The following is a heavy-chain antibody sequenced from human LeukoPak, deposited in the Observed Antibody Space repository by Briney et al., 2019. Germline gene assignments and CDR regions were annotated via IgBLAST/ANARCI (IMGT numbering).Heavy chain of an antibody. CDR1: GFTFSSYS. CDR2: ISSSSSYI. CDR3: AKESIVVVQDYYYYYMDV. V-gene: IGHV3-21*01. J-gene: IGHJ6*03. D-gene: IGHD2-2*01. Sequence: PGGSLRLSCAASGFTFSSYSMNWVRQAPGKGLEWVSSISSSSSYIYYADSVKGRFTISRDNAKNSLYLQMNSLRAEDTAVYYCAKESIVVVQDYYYYYMDVWGKGTTVTVSS.